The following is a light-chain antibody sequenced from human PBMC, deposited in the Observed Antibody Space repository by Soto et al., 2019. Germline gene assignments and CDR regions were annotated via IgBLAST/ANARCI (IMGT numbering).Light chain of an antibody. CDR3: KQYNSYPWT. Sequence: DIQMTQSPSTLSASVGDRVTITCRASQSISSWLAWYQQKPGKAPKLLIYDAYSLESGVQSRFSGSGSGTELTLTIRSLQPDDFATYYCKQYNSYPWTFGQGTKVDIK. CDR2: DAY. V-gene: IGKV1-5*01. CDR1: QSISSW. J-gene: IGKJ1*01.